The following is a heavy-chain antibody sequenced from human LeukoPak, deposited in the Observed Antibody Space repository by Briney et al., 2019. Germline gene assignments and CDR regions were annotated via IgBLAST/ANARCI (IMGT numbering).Heavy chain of an antibody. CDR2: ISGSGGST. V-gene: IGHV3-23*01. D-gene: IGHD3-22*01. CDR3: AKEDDSSGYYPTTPDY. Sequence: GGSLRLSCAASGFTFSDNYMSWIRQAPGKGLEWVSAISGSGGSTYYADSVKGRFTISRDNSKNTLYLQMNSLRAEDTAVYYCAKEDDSSGYYPTTPDYWGQGTLVTVSS. CDR1: GFTFSDNY. J-gene: IGHJ4*02.